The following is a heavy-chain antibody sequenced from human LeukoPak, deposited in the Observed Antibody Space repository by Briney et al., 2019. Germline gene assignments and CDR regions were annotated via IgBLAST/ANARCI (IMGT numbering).Heavy chain of an antibody. Sequence: GGSLRLSCAASGFMFRGAAMTWVRQAPGKGLEWVSLIASSSLNTYYADSVRGRFTISRDNSKNTLSLQMNSLRVEDTAIYYCARDIELSTWGLGTLVTVSS. CDR2: IASSSLNT. CDR1: GFMFRGAA. J-gene: IGHJ3*01. CDR3: ARDIELST. D-gene: IGHD5-12*01. V-gene: IGHV3-23*01.